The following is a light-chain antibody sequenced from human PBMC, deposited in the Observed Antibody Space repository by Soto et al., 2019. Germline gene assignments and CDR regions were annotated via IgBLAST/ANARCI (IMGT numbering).Light chain of an antibody. CDR3: LLYFSPDRYT. J-gene: IGKJ2*01. CDR1: QGISNY. V-gene: IGKV1-27*01. CDR2: AAS. Sequence: DIQMTQSPSSLSTSVGDRVTITCRASQGISNYLAWYQQKPGKVPKLLIYAASTLQSGVPSRFSGSGSGTDFTLTIRRLDPEDFAMYYCLLYFSPDRYTFGPGTKVQIK.